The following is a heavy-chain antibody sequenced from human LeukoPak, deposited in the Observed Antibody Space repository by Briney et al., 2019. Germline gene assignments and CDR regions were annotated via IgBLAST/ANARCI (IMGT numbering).Heavy chain of an antibody. CDR3: ARRPRGYSYGWFVY. V-gene: IGHV4-38-2*01. CDR1: GYSISSGYY. Sequence: PSETLSLTCAVSGYSISSGYYWGWIRQPPGKGLEWIGSIYHSGSTYYNPSLKSRVTISVDTSKNQFSLKLSSVTAADTAVYYCARRPRGYSYGWFVYWGQGTLVTVSS. J-gene: IGHJ4*02. D-gene: IGHD5-18*01. CDR2: IYHSGST.